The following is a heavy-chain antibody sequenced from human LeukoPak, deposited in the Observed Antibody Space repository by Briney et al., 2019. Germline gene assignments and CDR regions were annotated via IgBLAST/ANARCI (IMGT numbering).Heavy chain of an antibody. CDR1: GGSISSGSYY. V-gene: IGHV4-61*02. D-gene: IGHD6-13*01. CDR3: ARDGGSSWYDPYYYYYMDV. Sequence: SETLSLTCTVAGGSISSGSYYWSWIRQPAGKGLEWIGRIYTRGSTNYNPSLKSRVTISVDTSKNQFSLKLSSVTAADTAVYYCARDGGSSWYDPYYYYYMDVWGKGTTVTVSS. CDR2: IYTRGST. J-gene: IGHJ6*03.